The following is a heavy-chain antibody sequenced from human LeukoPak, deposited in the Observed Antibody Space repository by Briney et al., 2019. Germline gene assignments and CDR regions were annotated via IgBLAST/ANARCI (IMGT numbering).Heavy chain of an antibody. J-gene: IGHJ6*04. CDR2: ISESGGST. Sequence: GGSLRLSCAASVFISSSYAMSWVRQAPGEGRGWVSGISESGGSTYYADFVKGRFSISRDNFKNAVHLQMNSLRVEDTAVYYCAKNRTGPFGDRRDVWGKGTTVTVSS. CDR1: VFISSSYA. V-gene: IGHV3-23*01. CDR3: AKNRTGPFGDRRDV. D-gene: IGHD3-16*01.